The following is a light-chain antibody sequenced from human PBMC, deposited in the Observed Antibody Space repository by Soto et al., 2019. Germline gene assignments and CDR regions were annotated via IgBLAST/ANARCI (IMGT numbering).Light chain of an antibody. J-gene: IGKJ1*01. Sequence: GDRVTITCRASQSISSWLAWYQQKPGKAPKLLIYDASSLESGDPSRFSGSGSGTEFTLTISSLQPDDFATYYCQQYNSYWTFCQGTKGEIK. CDR1: QSISSW. V-gene: IGKV1-5*01. CDR3: QQYNSYWT. CDR2: DAS.